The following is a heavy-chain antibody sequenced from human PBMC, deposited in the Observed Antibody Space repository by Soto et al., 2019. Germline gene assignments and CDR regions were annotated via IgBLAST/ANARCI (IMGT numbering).Heavy chain of an antibody. Sequence: EVQLLESGGGLVQPGGSLRLSCAASGFTFSSYAMSWVRQAPGKGLEWVSAISGSGGSTYYADSVKGRFTISRDNSKNTLYLQMNSLRAEDTAVYYCATSGLLRFLEWLSLTRPFDYWVQGTLVTFSS. CDR2: ISGSGGST. CDR3: ATSGLLRFLEWLSLTRPFDY. CDR1: GFTFSSYA. D-gene: IGHD3-3*01. V-gene: IGHV3-23*01. J-gene: IGHJ4*02.